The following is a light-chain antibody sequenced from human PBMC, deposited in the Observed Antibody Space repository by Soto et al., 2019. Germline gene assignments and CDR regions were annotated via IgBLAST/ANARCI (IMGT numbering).Light chain of an antibody. Sequence: DIQMTQCPSSVSASVGDRVTITCQASQGVSRSLAWYQQKPGKAPKLLIYAASSLQSGVPSRFSGSGFGTDFTLTISSLQPEDFAVYYCQQADTFPITFGQGTRLEIK. CDR3: QQADTFPIT. V-gene: IGKV1D-12*01. J-gene: IGKJ5*01. CDR2: AAS. CDR1: QGVSRS.